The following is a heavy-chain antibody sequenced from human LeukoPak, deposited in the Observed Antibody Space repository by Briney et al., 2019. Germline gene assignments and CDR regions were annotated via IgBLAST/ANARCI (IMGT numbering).Heavy chain of an antibody. Sequence: GESLKISRKGSGYSFTSYWIGWVRRMPGKGLEWMGIIYPGDSDTRYSPSFQGQVTITADKSISTAYLQWSSLKASDTAMYYCARGLTTLAQDYWGQGTLVTVSS. V-gene: IGHV5-51*01. CDR1: GYSFTSYW. J-gene: IGHJ4*02. D-gene: IGHD4-11*01. CDR3: ARGLTTLAQDY. CDR2: IYPGDSDT.